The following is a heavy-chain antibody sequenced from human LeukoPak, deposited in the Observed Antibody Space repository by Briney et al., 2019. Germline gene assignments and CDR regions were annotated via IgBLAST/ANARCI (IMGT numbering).Heavy chain of an antibody. V-gene: IGHV3-9*01. CDR1: GVIFNNYA. Sequence: PGGSLRLSCAGSGVIFNNYAMHWVRQPPGKGLERVSGISWNSGSIDYADSVKGRFTISRDNAKNSLYLQMNSLRVEDTAFYYCAKDNRRHYASGPNPDSLHWGQGALVTVSS. J-gene: IGHJ4*02. D-gene: IGHD2-2*01. CDR2: ISWNSGSI. CDR3: AKDNRRHYASGPNPDSLH.